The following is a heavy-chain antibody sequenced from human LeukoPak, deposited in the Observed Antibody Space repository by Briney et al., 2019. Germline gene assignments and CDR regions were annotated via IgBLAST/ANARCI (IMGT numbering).Heavy chain of an antibody. CDR2: ISAYNGNT. Sequence: ASVKVSCKASGYTFTSYGISWVRQAPGQGLEWMGWISAYNGNTNYAQKLQGRVTMTTDTSTSTAYMELRSLRSDDTAVYHCARVKGATTPDDAFDIWGQGTMVTVSS. D-gene: IGHD1-26*01. CDR1: GYTFTSYG. J-gene: IGHJ3*02. V-gene: IGHV1-18*01. CDR3: ARVKGATTPDDAFDI.